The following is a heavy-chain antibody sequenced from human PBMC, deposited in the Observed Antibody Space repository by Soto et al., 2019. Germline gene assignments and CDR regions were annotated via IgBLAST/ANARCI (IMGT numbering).Heavy chain of an antibody. CDR3: ASRHGDYYYYMDV. D-gene: IGHD4-17*01. J-gene: IGHJ6*03. V-gene: IGHV1-69*13. CDR1: GGTFSSYA. Sequence: ASVKVSCKASGGTFSSYAISWVRQAPGQGLEWMGGIIPIFGTANYAQKFQGRVTITADESTSTAYMELSSLRSEDPAVYYCASRHGDYYYYMDVWGKGTTVTVSS. CDR2: IIPIFGTA.